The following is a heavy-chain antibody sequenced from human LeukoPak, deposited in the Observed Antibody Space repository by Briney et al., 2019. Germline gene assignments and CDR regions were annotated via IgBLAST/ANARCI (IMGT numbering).Heavy chain of an antibody. CDR2: INPNSGGT. J-gene: IGHJ5*02. CDR3: ARSPQLLWFGELSPNWFDP. Sequence: ASVKVSCKASGYTFTGYYMHWVRQAPGQRLEWVGWINPNSGGTNSTQKFQGRVTLTRDTSLSTAYMELSRLRSDDTAVYYCARSPQLLWFGELSPNWFDPWGQGTLVSVSS. CDR1: GYTFTGYY. D-gene: IGHD3-10*01. V-gene: IGHV1-2*02.